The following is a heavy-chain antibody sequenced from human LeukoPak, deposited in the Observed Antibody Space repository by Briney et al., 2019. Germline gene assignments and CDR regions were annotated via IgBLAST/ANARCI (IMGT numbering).Heavy chain of an antibody. J-gene: IGHJ3*02. CDR1: LFTASSNY. Sequence: GGSLRLSCAASLFTASSNYISWVRQAPGKGLEWVSLIYSGGSKYYAHSVQGRFTISRHNSKNTLYLQMNSLRAEETGVYYCARVQSALVGGAFDICGQGTMVTVSS. CDR2: IYSGGSK. D-gene: IGHD1-26*01. V-gene: IGHV3-66*02. CDR3: ARVQSALVGGAFDI.